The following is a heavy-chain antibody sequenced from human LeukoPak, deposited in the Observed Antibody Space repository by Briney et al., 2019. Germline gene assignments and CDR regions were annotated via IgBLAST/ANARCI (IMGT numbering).Heavy chain of an antibody. CDR2: IYYCGST. D-gene: IGHD6-19*01. V-gene: IGHV4-59*01. CDR3: ARSPGYSSGWYGGKRTGYFDY. CDR1: GGSISSYY. Sequence: SETLSLTCTVSGGSISSYYWSWIRQPPGKGLEWIGYIYYCGSTNYNPSLKSRVTISVDTSKNQFSLKLSSVTAADTAVYYCARSPGYSSGWYGGKRTGYFDYWGQGTLVTVSS. J-gene: IGHJ4*02.